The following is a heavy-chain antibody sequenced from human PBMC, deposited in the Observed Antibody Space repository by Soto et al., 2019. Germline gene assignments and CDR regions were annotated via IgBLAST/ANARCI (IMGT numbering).Heavy chain of an antibody. J-gene: IGHJ4*02. CDR3: AKAGGSSILVDY. CDR1: GFTFSSYA. CDR2: ISGSGGST. V-gene: IGHV3-23*01. D-gene: IGHD3-3*02. Sequence: GGSLRLSCAASGFTFSSYAMSWVRQAPGKGLEWVSAISGSGGSTYYADSVKGRFTISRDNSKSTLYLQMNSLRAEDTAVYYCAKAGGSSILVDYWGQGNLVTVSS.